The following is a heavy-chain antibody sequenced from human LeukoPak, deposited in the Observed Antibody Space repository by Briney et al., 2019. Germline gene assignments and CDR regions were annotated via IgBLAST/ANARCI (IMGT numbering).Heavy chain of an antibody. V-gene: IGHV1-46*01. D-gene: IGHD6-13*01. CDR3: AGVVGIAAEGDP. CDR2: INPSTGST. CDR1: GYTFTSYY. J-gene: IGHJ5*02. Sequence: ASVKVSCKASGYTFTSYYIHWVRQAPGPGLGWMGIINPSTGSTSYAQNFPGRVTMTRHTSISIAYMERSRLRSDDTAVYYCAGVVGIAAEGDPWGQGTLVTVSS.